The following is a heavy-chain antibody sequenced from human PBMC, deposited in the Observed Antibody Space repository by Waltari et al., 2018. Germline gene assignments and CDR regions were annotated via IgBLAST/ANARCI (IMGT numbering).Heavy chain of an antibody. CDR2: ISSGGTTK. V-gene: IGHV3-11*01. CDR1: GFAFSDYY. CDR3: ARDRGQSGYGEAY. J-gene: IGHJ4*02. Sequence: VQLVESGGGLVQPGGSLRLSCAASGFAFSDYYLSWIRQAPGKGLEWVSYISSGGTTKYYADSVRGRFIISRDNAKNTLYLQMNSLRVEDTAVYYCARDRGQSGYGEAYWGQGTLVTVSS. D-gene: IGHD5-12*01.